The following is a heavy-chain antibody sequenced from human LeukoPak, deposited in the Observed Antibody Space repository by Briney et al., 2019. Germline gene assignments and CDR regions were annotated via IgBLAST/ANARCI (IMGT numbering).Heavy chain of an antibody. CDR2: INQDASEK. Sequence: GGSLRLSCAASGFTFSNYWMNWVRQAPGKGLEWVANINQDASEKNYVDSAKGRFTISRDNAKNSLYLQMNSLRAEDTAVYYCARDRAMDDFWGQGTLVAVSS. CDR3: ARDRAMDDF. CDR1: GFTFSNYW. V-gene: IGHV3-7*03. J-gene: IGHJ4*02. D-gene: IGHD5-18*01.